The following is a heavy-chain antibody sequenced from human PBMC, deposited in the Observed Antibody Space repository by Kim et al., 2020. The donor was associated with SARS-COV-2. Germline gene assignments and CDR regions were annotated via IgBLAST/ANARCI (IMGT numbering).Heavy chain of an antibody. CDR3: ARHGATTGFDI. J-gene: IGHJ3*02. V-gene: IGHV4-39*01. CDR1: GGTISSSSNY. Sequence: SETLSLTCTVSGGTISSSSNYWGWIRQPPGKGLEWIGCIYYSGSTYSNPSLKRRVTISVDTSKNQFSLKLSPGTADDTAEYYCARHGATTGFDIWGQG. D-gene: IGHD1-26*01. CDR2: IYYSGST.